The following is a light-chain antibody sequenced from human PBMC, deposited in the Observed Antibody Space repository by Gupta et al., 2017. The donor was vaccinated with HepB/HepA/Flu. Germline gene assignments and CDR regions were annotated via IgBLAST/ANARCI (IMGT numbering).Light chain of an antibody. CDR1: SSDVGGYNY. J-gene: IGLJ3*02. V-gene: IGLV2-11*01. CDR2: DVN. Sequence: QSALTQPSSVSGSPGQSVTISCTGTSSDVGGYNYVSWYQQQPGKAPKLLIFDVNKRPSGVPDRFSGSKSGNTASLTISGLQAEDEADYYCCSFAGTWVFGGGTKLTVL. CDR3: CSFAGTWV.